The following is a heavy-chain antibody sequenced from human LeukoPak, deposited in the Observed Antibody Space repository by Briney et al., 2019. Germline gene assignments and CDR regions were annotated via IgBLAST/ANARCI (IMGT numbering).Heavy chain of an antibody. CDR3: ARARSGYDLGPHDAFDI. V-gene: IGHV3-48*04. J-gene: IGHJ3*02. Sequence: GGSLRLSCAASGFTFSSYSMNWVRQAPGKGLEWVSYISSSSSTIYYADSVKGRFTISRDNAKNSLYLQMNSLRAEDTAVYYCARARSGYDLGPHDAFDIWGQGTMVTVSS. CDR2: ISSSSSTI. CDR1: GFTFSSYS. D-gene: IGHD5-12*01.